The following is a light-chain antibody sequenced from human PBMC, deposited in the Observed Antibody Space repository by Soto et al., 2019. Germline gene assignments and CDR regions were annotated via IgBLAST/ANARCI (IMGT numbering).Light chain of an antibody. V-gene: IGKV1-39*01. CDR1: QSISSY. CDR2: AAS. CDR3: QQSYSTPPT. Sequence: DIQMTQSPSSLSASVGDRVTITCRASQSISSYLNWYQQKPGKAPKLLIYAASNLQSGVPSRFSGSGSGTDFNLTISSLQPEDFATYYGQQSYSTPPTFGQGTKLEIK. J-gene: IGKJ2*01.